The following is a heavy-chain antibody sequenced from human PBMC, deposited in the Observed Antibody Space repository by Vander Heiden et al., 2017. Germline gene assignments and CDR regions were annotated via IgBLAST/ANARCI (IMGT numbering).Heavy chain of an antibody. V-gene: IGHV2-5*02. CDR2: IYWDDDK. CDR1: GFSPSPYGVG. D-gene: IGHD6-19*01. CDR3: AHRHSASSGWNSGSFDY. J-gene: IGHJ4*02. Sequence: QITLKESGPTLVKPTQTLTLTCTFPGFSPSPYGVGVGWIRQPPGKALEWLVFIYWDDDKRYSPSLKSRLAITKDTSKNQVVLTMTNMDPVDTATYYCAHRHSASSGWNSGSFDYWGQGTLVTVSS.